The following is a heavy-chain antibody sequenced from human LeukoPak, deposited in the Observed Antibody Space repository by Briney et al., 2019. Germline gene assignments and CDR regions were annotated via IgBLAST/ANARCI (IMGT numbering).Heavy chain of an antibody. CDR1: GYTFTSYD. Sequence: ASVKVSCKASGYTFTSYDINWVRQAPGQGLEWMGWMNPNSGNTGYAQKFQGRVTMTSNTSISTAYMELSSLRSEDTAVYYCARGRSMVRGVIRSPDYWGQGTLVTVSS. CDR3: ARGRSMVRGVIRSPDY. J-gene: IGHJ4*02. CDR2: MNPNSGNT. V-gene: IGHV1-8*01. D-gene: IGHD3-10*01.